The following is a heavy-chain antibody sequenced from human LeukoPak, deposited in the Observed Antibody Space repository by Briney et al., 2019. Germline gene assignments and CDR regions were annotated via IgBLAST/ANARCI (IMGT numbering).Heavy chain of an antibody. J-gene: IGHJ4*02. CDR3: ARGRYSYDSSGYLDY. CDR2: ISAYNGNT. V-gene: IGHV1-18*01. Sequence: GASVKVSCKASGYTFTSYGISWVRQAAGQGLEWMGWISAYNGNTNYAQKLQGRVTMTTDTSTSTAYMELRSLRSDDTAVYYCARGRYSYDSSGYLDYWSQGTLVTVSS. CDR1: GYTFTSYG. D-gene: IGHD3-22*01.